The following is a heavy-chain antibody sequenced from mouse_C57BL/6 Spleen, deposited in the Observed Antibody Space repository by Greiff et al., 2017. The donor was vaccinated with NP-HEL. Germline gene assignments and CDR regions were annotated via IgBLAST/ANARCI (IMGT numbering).Heavy chain of an antibody. V-gene: IGHV5-16*01. CDR2: INYDGSST. J-gene: IGHJ4*01. CDR3: AREGDYYGSSRYYYAMDY. D-gene: IGHD1-1*01. CDR1: GFTFSDYY. Sequence: VQLKESEGGLVQPGSSMKLSCTASGFTFSDYYMAWVRQVPEKGLEWVANINYDGSSTYYLDSLKSRFIISRDNAKNILYLQMSSLKSEDTATYYCAREGDYYGSSRYYYAMDYWGQGTSVTVSS.